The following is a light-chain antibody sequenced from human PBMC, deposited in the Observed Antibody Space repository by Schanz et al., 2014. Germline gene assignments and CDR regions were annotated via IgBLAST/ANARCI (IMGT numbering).Light chain of an antibody. J-gene: IGLJ3*02. Sequence: QSVLTQPPSASGSPGQSVTISCTGTSSDVGSYNLVSWYQQHPGKAPKLMIYEGTKRPSGVSDRFSGSKSANTASLTISGLQAEDEADYYCCSYAGSSTWVFGGGTKLTVL. CDR2: EGT. CDR3: CSYAGSSTWV. V-gene: IGLV2-23*01. CDR1: SSDVGSYNL.